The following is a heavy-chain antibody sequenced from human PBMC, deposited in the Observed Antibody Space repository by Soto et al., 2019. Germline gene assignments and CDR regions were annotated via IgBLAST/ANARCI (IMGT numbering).Heavy chain of an antibody. V-gene: IGHV3-23*01. D-gene: IGHD3-22*01. Sequence: GGSLRLSCAASGFTFSSYAMTWVRQAPGKGLEWVSAISGSGGSTYYADSVKGRFTISRDNSKNTLYLQMNSLRAEDTAVYYCAKISRTNYYDSSGYRDYFDYWGQGTLVTVSS. CDR2: ISGSGGST. CDR3: AKISRTNYYDSSGYRDYFDY. CDR1: GFTFSSYA. J-gene: IGHJ4*02.